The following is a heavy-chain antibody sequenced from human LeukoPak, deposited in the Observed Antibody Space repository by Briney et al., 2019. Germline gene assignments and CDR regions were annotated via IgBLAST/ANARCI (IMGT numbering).Heavy chain of an antibody. D-gene: IGHD5-18*01. V-gene: IGHV3-64*01. J-gene: IGHJ4*02. CDR1: GFTFSTYT. CDR2: VSGNGGSR. CDR3: ARDAGYVRFDF. Sequence: GGSLRLSCAASGFTFSTYTMHWVRQAPGKGLEYVSSVSGNGGSREYANSVKGRFTISRDNSRNTLYLQMGSLRAEDMAVYYCARDAGYVRFDFWGQGTLATVSS.